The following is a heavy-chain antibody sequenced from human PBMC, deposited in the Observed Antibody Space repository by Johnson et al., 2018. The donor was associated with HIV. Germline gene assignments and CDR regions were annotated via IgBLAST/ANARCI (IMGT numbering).Heavy chain of an antibody. CDR3: ARDRTTVVWNDAFDI. CDR2: ISSSGSTI. Sequence: QVKRGEEGGGGGKKGGERRRECEEYGFTFSDYYMSWIRQAPGKGLEWVLYISSSGSTIYYADSVKGRFTISRDNAKNSLYLQMNSLRAEDTAVYYCARDRTTVVWNDAFDIWGQGTMVTVSS. V-gene: IGHV3-11*04. D-gene: IGHD4-23*01. J-gene: IGHJ3*02. CDR1: GFTFSDYY.